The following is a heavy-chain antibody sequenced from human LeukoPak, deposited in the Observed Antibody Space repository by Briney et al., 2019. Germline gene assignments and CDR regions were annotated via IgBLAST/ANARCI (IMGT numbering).Heavy chain of an antibody. CDR1: GFSFSSYA. Sequence: GGSLRLSCATSGFSFSSYAMSWVRQAPGKGLEWVSAMSSSDDGRYYAASVRGRFTISRDTSRSTLYLQMNSLRAEDAAVYYCARVGVLSSSWLLYWGQGTLVTVSS. D-gene: IGHD6-13*01. J-gene: IGHJ4*02. V-gene: IGHV3-23*01. CDR3: ARVGVLSSSWLLY. CDR2: MSSSDDGR.